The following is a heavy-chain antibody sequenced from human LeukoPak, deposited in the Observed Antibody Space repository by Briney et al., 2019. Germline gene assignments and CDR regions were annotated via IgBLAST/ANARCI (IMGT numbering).Heavy chain of an antibody. J-gene: IGHJ4*02. Sequence: SETLSLTCAVYGGSFSGYYWSWIRQPPGKGLEWIGEINHSGSTNYNPSLKSRVTISVDTSKNQFSLKLSSVTAADTAVYYCARGRYGTALDYWGQGTLVTVSS. V-gene: IGHV4-34*01. CDR1: GGSFSGYY. CDR2: INHSGST. D-gene: IGHD3-10*01. CDR3: ARGRYGTALDY.